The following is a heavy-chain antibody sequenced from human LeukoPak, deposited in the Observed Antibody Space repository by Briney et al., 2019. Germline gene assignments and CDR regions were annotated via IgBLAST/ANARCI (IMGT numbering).Heavy chain of an antibody. V-gene: IGHV1-8*01. CDR3: ARGRRGGYYYGSRSVLCY. CDR1: GYTFTSYD. Sequence: GASVKVSCKASGYTFTSYDINWVRQATGQGLEWMGWMNPNSGNTGYAQKFQGRVTMTRNTSISTAYMELSSLRSEDTAVYYCARGRRGGYYYGSRSVLCYWGQGTLVTVSS. J-gene: IGHJ4*02. CDR2: MNPNSGNT. D-gene: IGHD3-10*01.